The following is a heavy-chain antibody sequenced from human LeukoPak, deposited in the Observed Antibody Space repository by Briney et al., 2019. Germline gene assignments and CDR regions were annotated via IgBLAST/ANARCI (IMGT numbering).Heavy chain of an antibody. CDR3: ARQGLLLNWFDP. CDR1: GGSFSGYY. CDR2: IYYSGST. J-gene: IGHJ5*02. Sequence: PSETLSLTCAVYGGSFSGYYWSWIRQPPGKGLEWIGSIYYSGSTYYNPSLKSRVTISVDTSKNQFSLKLSSVTAADTAVYYCARQGLLLNWFDPWGQGTLVTVSS. D-gene: IGHD3-10*01. V-gene: IGHV4-34*01.